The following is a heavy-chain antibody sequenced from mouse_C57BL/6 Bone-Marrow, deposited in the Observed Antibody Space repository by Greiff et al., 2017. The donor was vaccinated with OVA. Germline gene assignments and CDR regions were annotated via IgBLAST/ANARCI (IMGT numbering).Heavy chain of an antibody. CDR2: FYPGSGSI. CDR3: ARHEEGANWDVNWYFDV. Sequence: QVQLQQSGAELVKPGASVKLSCKASGYTFTEYTIHWVKQRSGQGLEWIGWFYPGSGSIKYNEKFKDKATLTADKSSSTVYMELSRLTSEDSAVYFCARHEEGANWDVNWYFDVWGTGTTVTVSS. J-gene: IGHJ1*03. V-gene: IGHV1-62-2*01. CDR1: GYTFTEYT. D-gene: IGHD4-1*01.